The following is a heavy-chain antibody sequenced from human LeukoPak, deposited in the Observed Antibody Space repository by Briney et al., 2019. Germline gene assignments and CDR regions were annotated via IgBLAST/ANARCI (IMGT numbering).Heavy chain of an antibody. CDR2: INHSGST. D-gene: IGHD3-16*01. CDR3: ARDWGRSSVFFDY. Sequence: PSETLSLTCAVYGGSFSGYYWSWIRQPPGKGLEWIGEINHSGSTNYNPSLKSRVTISVDTSKNQFSLKLSSVTAADTAVYYCARDWGRSSVFFDYWGQGTLVTVSS. CDR1: GGSFSGYY. J-gene: IGHJ4*02. V-gene: IGHV4-34*01.